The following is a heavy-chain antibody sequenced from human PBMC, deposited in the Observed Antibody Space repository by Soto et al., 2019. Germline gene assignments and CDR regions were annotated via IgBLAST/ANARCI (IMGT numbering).Heavy chain of an antibody. Sequence: GGSLRLSCAASGFTFSSYAMSWVRQAPGKGLEWVSAISGSGGSTYYADPVKGRFTISRDNFKNILYLQMNSLRAEDTAVYYCAKHDFWTLYNTGLDSWGQGTLVTVSS. CDR3: AKHDFWTLYNTGLDS. CDR1: GFTFSSYA. V-gene: IGHV3-23*01. D-gene: IGHD3-3*01. CDR2: ISGSGGST. J-gene: IGHJ4*02.